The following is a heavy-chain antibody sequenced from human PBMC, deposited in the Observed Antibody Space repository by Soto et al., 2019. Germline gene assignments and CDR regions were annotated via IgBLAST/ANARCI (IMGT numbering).Heavy chain of an antibody. V-gene: IGHV2-5*02. CDR2: IYWDDDK. CDR1: GFSLSTSGVG. D-gene: IGHD3-22*01. J-gene: IGHJ4*01. CDR3: ARDSRGYYGFDY. Sequence: QITLTEAGPTMVKPTQTLTLTCAFSGFSLSTSGVGVGWISQPQGKALEWLTLIYWDDDKCYSPSLKNKLTITKATSNNQVFLIMTTMYPADTATYYCARDSRGYYGFDYWGHGNLVNVSS.